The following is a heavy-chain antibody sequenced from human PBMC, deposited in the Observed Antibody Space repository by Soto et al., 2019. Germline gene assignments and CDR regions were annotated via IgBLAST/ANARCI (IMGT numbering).Heavy chain of an antibody. J-gene: IGHJ3*02. V-gene: IGHV1-69*13. CDR1: GGTFSSYA. Sequence: VAPVKVSCKASGGTFSSYAISWVRQAPGQGLEWMGGIIPIFGTANYAQKFQGRVTITADESTSTAYMELSSLRSEDTAVYYCARVTLGYCSGGSCYGAFDIWGQGTMVTVS. D-gene: IGHD2-15*01. CDR2: IIPIFGTA. CDR3: ARVTLGYCSGGSCYGAFDI.